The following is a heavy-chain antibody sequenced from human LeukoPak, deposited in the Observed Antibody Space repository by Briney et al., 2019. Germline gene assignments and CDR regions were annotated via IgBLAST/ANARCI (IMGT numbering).Heavy chain of an antibody. Sequence: ASVKVSCKASGYTLTDYYMHWVRQAPGQGLEWMGGIIPIFGTANYAQKFQGRVTITADESTSTAYMELSSLRSEDTTVYYCARDTYYYGSGSYNYYYYYGMDVWGQGTTVTVSS. CDR3: ARDTYYYGSGSYNYYYYYGMDV. J-gene: IGHJ6*02. V-gene: IGHV1-69*13. CDR2: IIPIFGTA. CDR1: GYTLTDYY. D-gene: IGHD3-10*01.